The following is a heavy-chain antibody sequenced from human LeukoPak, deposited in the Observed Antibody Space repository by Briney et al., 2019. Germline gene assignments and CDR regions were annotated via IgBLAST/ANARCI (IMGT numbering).Heavy chain of an antibody. CDR2: ISTGSSYI. CDR3: ARSSTQQLYAFDI. D-gene: IGHD2-2*01. CDR1: GFTFSSYS. V-gene: IGHV3-21*01. J-gene: IGHJ3*02. Sequence: GGSLRLSCAASGFTFSSYSINWVRQAPGKGLEWVSSISTGSSYIYYADSVKGRFTISRDNAKNSLYLQMNSLRAEDTAVYYCARSSTQQLYAFDIWGQGTMVTVSS.